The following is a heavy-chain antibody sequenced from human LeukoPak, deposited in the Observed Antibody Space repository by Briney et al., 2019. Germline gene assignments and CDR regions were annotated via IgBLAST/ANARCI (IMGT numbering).Heavy chain of an antibody. CDR3: ARASGSYDY. Sequence: PGGSLRLSCAASGFSFSTYGLHWVRQAPGKGLEWVAVIWNDGSIRYYADSVKGRFTIPRDNSKNTLYLQMNNLRAEDTAVYYCARASGSYDYWGQGTLVTVSS. V-gene: IGHV3-33*01. CDR1: GFSFSTYG. D-gene: IGHD1-26*01. J-gene: IGHJ4*02. CDR2: IWNDGSIR.